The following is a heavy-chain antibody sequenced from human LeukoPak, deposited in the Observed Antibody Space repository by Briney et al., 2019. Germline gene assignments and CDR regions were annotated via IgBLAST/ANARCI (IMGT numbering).Heavy chain of an antibody. CDR1: GFTFSSYG. D-gene: IGHD4-17*01. V-gene: IGHV3-23*01. J-gene: IGHJ4*02. CDR3: AKRAIIDYGRHFDY. Sequence: GGSLRLSCAASGFTFSSYGMTWVRQAPGKGLEWVAEISGSGDNTYYADSVKGRFTISRDNSKNTLYLQMNSLSAEDTAVYMCAKRAIIDYGRHFDYWGQGTLGSVSS. CDR2: ISGSGDNT.